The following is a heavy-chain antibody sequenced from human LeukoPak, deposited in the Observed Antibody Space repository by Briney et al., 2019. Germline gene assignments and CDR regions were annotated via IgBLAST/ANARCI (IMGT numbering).Heavy chain of an antibody. D-gene: IGHD5-18*01. V-gene: IGHV3-23*01. Sequence: GGSLRLSCAVSGFFFSTCAINWVRQAPGKGLEWVSAISGSGSKTFYSDSVKGRFTISRDNPKNTLYLQMNSLRPEDTAVYYCVKEPRGYSFSFDIWGQGTMVTVSS. CDR3: VKEPRGYSFSFDI. CDR1: GFFFSTCA. CDR2: ISGSGSKT. J-gene: IGHJ3*02.